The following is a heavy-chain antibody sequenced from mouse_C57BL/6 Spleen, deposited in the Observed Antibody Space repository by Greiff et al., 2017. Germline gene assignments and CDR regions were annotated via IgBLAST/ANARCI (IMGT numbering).Heavy chain of an antibody. CDR2: IYPGDGDT. CDR3: ARGGEAMDY. J-gene: IGHJ4*01. V-gene: IGHV1-82*01. Sequence: VKLQESGPELVKPGASVKISCKASGYAFSSSWMNWVKQRPGKGLEWIGRIYPGDGDTNYNGKFKGKATLTADKSSSTAYMQLSSLTSEDSAVYFCARGGEAMDYWGQGTSVTVSS. CDR1: GYAFSSSW.